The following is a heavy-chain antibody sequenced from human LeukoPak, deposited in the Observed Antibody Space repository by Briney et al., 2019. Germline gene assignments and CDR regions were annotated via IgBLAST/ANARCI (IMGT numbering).Heavy chain of an antibody. V-gene: IGHV1-2*06. Sequence: ASVKVSCKASGYTFTGYYMHWVRQAPGQGLEWMGRINPNSGGTNYAQKFQGRVTMTRDTSISTAYMELSRLRSDDTAVYYCARENVGFGSWFDSWGQGTLVAVSS. CDR3: ARENVGFGSWFDS. D-gene: IGHD3-10*01. CDR2: INPNSGGT. J-gene: IGHJ5*01. CDR1: GYTFTGYY.